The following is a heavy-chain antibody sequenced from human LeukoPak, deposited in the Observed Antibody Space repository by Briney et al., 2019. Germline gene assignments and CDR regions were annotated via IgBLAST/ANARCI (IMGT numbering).Heavy chain of an antibody. CDR3: TSSAAYCSY. D-gene: IGHD2-15*01. Sequence: GGSLRLSCVASGFTFSDHYMDWVRQAPGKGLEWVSYISSSGSTTYYADSVKGRFTISRDNAKNSLYLQMNSLRAEDTAVYYCTSSAAYCSYWGQGTLVTVSS. CDR2: ISSSGSTT. V-gene: IGHV3-11*01. CDR1: GFTFSDHY. J-gene: IGHJ4*02.